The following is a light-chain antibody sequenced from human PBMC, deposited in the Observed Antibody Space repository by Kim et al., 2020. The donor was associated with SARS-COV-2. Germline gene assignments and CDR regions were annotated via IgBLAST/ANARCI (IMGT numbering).Light chain of an antibody. CDR2: LNSDGSH. V-gene: IGLV4-69*01. J-gene: IGLJ3*02. CDR1: SGHSSYA. Sequence: QLVLTQSPSASASLGASVKLTCTLSSGHSSYAIAWHQQQPEKGPRYLMKLNSDGSHSKGDGIPDRFSGSSSGAERYLTISSLQSEDEADYYYQTWGTGIGFGGGTKLTVL. CDR3: QTWGTGIG.